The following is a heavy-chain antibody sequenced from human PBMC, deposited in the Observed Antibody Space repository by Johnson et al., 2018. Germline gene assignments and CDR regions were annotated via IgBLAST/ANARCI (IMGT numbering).Heavy chain of an antibody. Sequence: QVQLQESGPGLVKPSEPLSLTCTVSGGSISSYYWSWIRQPPGKGLEWMGYIYYSGSTNDNPSLKSRVTISVDTSTNHFSLKLSSVTAADTAVYYCARAMVITWDYYYMDVWGKGTTVTVSS. CDR3: ARAMVITWDYYYMDV. CDR1: GGSISSYY. V-gene: IGHV4-59*01. D-gene: IGHD3-22*01. J-gene: IGHJ6*03. CDR2: IYYSGST.